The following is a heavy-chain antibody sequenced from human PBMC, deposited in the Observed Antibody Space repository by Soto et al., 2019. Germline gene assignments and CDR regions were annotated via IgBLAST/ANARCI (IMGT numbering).Heavy chain of an antibody. D-gene: IGHD3-10*01. CDR1: GGSFSGYY. J-gene: IGHJ6*03. V-gene: IGHV4-34*01. Sequence: SETLSLTCAVYGGSFSGYYWSWIRQPPGKGLEWIGEINHSGSTNYNPSLKSRVTISVDTSKNQFSLKLSSVTAADTAVYYCARVGVTMIRGVIINYYYYYMDVWGKGTTVTVS. CDR3: ARVGVTMIRGVIINYYYYYMDV. CDR2: INHSGST.